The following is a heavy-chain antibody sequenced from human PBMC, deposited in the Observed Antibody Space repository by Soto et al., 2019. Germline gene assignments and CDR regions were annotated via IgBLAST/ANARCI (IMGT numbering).Heavy chain of an antibody. J-gene: IGHJ5*02. D-gene: IGHD2-2*01. CDR2: IYYSGST. CDR1: GGSISSYY. V-gene: IGHV4-59*01. Sequence: SETLSLTCTVSGGSISSYYWSWIRQPPGKGLEWIGYIYYSGSTNYNPSLKSRVTISVDTSKNQFSLKLSSVTAADTAVYYCARDQVPAALLGWLDPWGQGTLFTVAS. CDR3: ARDQVPAALLGWLDP.